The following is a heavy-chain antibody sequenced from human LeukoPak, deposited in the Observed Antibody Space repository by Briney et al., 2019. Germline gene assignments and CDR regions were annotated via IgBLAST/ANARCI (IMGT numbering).Heavy chain of an antibody. Sequence: ASVKVSCTASGYTFTSYFMHWVRQAPGQGLEWMGLVNPSGGSTNYAQKFQGRVTMTRDMSTSTVFMELDSLRSEDTAVYYRARGPGDLGDYWGQGTLVTVSS. CDR2: VNPSGGST. V-gene: IGHV1-46*01. D-gene: IGHD7-27*01. J-gene: IGHJ4*02. CDR1: GYTFTSYF. CDR3: ARGPGDLGDY.